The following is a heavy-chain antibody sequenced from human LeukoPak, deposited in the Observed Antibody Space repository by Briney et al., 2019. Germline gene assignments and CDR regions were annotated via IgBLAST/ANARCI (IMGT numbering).Heavy chain of an antibody. CDR3: AKELGYCSGGSCPFDY. CDR2: ISGSGGST. Sequence: GGSLTPSRAASGLTFSRYAMSWVSQAPGKGLEWVSAISGSGGSTYYADSVKGRFTISRGNSKNTLYLQMNSLRAEDTAVYYCAKELGYCSGGSCPFDYWGQGTLVTVSS. J-gene: IGHJ4*02. CDR1: GLTFSRYA. V-gene: IGHV3-23*01. D-gene: IGHD2-15*01.